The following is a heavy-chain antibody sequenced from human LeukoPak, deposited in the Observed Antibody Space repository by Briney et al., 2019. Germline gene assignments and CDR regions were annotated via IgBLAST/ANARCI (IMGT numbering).Heavy chain of an antibody. J-gene: IGHJ1*01. CDR2: ITHNGST. D-gene: IGHD2-15*01. CDR1: GESLNDYY. V-gene: IGHV4-34*01. Sequence: SETLSLTCGVHGESLNDYYWSWIRQSPGKGLVWIGEITHNGSTTFNPSLESRLTVSVDTSKNQFSLKLTSVTAADASVYFCARGFCRGESCYSGEYFQHWGQGALVTVSS. CDR3: ARGFCRGESCYSGEYFQH.